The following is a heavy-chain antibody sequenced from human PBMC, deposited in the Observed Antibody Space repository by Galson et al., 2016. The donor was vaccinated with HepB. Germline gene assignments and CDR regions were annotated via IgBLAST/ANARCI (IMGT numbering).Heavy chain of an antibody. CDR3: AGGGRVLWDGMDV. CDR1: GFSLSSYW. D-gene: IGHD2-21*01. J-gene: IGHJ6*02. Sequence: SLRLSCAVSGFSLSSYWMSWVRQAPGRGLKWVANIKQDGSEKYYVDSVKGRFTISRDDAKDSVYLQMNSLRAEDTALYYCAGGGRVLWDGMDVWGQGTTVTVSS. V-gene: IGHV3-7*01. CDR2: IKQDGSEK.